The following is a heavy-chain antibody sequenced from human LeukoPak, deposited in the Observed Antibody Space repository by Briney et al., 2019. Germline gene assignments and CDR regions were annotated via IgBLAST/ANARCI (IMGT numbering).Heavy chain of an antibody. CDR1: GFTFSSYA. CDR2: ISGSGGST. V-gene: IGHV3-23*01. J-gene: IGHJ4*02. D-gene: IGHD6-13*01. Sequence: PGGSLRLSCAASGFTFSSYAMSWVRQAPGKGQEWVSAISGSGGSTYYADSVKGRFTISRDNSKNTLYLQMNSLRAEDTAVYYCAKTGLYSSSWYLVGYFDYWGQGTLVTVSS. CDR3: AKTGLYSSSWYLVGYFDY.